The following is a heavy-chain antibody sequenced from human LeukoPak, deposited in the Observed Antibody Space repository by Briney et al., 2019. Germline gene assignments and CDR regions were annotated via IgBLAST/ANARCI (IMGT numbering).Heavy chain of an antibody. CDR2: IYYSGST. CDR3: ARQTWIELWHFDY. V-gene: IGHV4-39*01. Sequence: SETLSLTCTVSGGSIGSSSYYWVWIRQPPGKGLEWIGSIYYSGSTYYNPSLKSLVTIFVETSKNKFSLKVSSVTAADTAVYYCARQTWIELWHFDYWGQGALVTVSS. J-gene: IGHJ4*02. CDR1: GGSIGSSSYY. D-gene: IGHD5-18*01.